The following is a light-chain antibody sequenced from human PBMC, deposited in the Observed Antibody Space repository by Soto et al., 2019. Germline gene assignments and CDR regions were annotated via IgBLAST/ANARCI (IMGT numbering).Light chain of an antibody. V-gene: IGKV3-11*01. CDR2: DAS. CDR3: QRYNNWPLT. J-gene: IGKJ4*01. CDR1: QSVGSY. Sequence: EIVLIQSPATLSLSPGERATLSCRASQSVGSYLAWYQHKPGQAPRLLISDASNRATGIPARFSGSRSGTEFTLTINSLQSEDFAVYYCQRYNNWPLTFGGGTKVDIK.